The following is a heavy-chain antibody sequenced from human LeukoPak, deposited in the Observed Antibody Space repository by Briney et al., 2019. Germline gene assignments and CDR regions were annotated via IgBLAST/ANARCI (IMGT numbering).Heavy chain of an antibody. CDR1: GGSITSGGSY. V-gene: IGHV4-31*03. J-gene: IGHJ5*02. CDR3: ARTSGSGSYYNRGWFDP. Sequence: PSQTLSLTCTVSGGSITSGGSYWSWIRQHPGKGLEWIGYIHYSGSTYYNPSLNSRLTISVDTSKNQFSLKLSSVTAADTAVYYCARTSGSGSYYNRGWFDPWGQGTPVTVSS. CDR2: IHYSGST. D-gene: IGHD3-10*01.